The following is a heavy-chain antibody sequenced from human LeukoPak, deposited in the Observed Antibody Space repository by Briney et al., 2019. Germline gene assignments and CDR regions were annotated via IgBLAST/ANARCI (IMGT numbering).Heavy chain of an antibody. CDR2: IYYSGST. J-gene: IGHJ4*02. D-gene: IGHD5-12*01. Sequence: PSQTLSLTCTVSGGSISSGGYYWSWIRQFPGKGLEWIGYIYYSGSTYYNPSLKSRVTISVDTSKNQFSLKLSSVTAAATAVYYCARVGHSGYHSDYWGQGPLATVTS. CDR3: ARVGHSGYHSDY. V-gene: IGHV4-31*03. CDR1: GGSISSGGYY.